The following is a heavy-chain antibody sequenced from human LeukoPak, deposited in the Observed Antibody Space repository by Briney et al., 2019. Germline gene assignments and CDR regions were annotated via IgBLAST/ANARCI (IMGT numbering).Heavy chain of an antibody. CDR3: AKRAAAGSGYYNFFVDV. CDR1: QFTFSNYA. D-gene: IGHD6-13*01. Sequence: GGSLRLSCTGSQFTFSNYAMSWVRQAPGKGLEWVSGISTSDSRTYYADSVKGRFVISRDNSKNTLYLQMNSLRAEDTAVYYCAKRAAAGSGYYNFFVDVWGNGTSVTVSS. J-gene: IGHJ6*04. V-gene: IGHV3-23*01. CDR2: ISTSDSRT.